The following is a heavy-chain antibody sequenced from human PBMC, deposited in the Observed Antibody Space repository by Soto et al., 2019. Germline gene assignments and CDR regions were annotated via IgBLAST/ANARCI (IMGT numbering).Heavy chain of an antibody. D-gene: IGHD3-22*01. V-gene: IGHV4-31*03. Sequence: SETLSLTCTVSGASISSGGYYWSWIRQHPGKGLEWIGYIYYSGSTYYNPSLKSRVTISVDTSKNQFSLKLSSVTAADTAVYYCASHTYYYDSSGPTPHDYWGQGTLVTVS. CDR2: IYYSGST. J-gene: IGHJ4*02. CDR1: GASISSGGYY. CDR3: ASHTYYYDSSGPTPHDY.